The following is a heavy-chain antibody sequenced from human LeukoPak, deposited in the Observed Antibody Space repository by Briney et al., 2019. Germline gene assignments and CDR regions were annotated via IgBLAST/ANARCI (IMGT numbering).Heavy chain of an antibody. D-gene: IGHD3-10*01. CDR2: ISHDESNK. Sequence: GGSLRLSCAASGFIFSGYGMHWGRQAPGKGLEWVALISHDESNKHYADSVKGRFTISRDNSKNTLYLQMNSLRVEDTAIYYCAKDRIVISFGDVSKHWGQGTLVTVSS. CDR1: GFIFSGYG. CDR3: AKDRIVISFGDVSKH. J-gene: IGHJ1*01. V-gene: IGHV3-30*18.